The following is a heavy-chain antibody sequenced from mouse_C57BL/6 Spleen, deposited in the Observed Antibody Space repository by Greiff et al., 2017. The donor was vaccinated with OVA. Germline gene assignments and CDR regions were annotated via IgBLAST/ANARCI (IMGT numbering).Heavy chain of an antibody. D-gene: IGHD2-4*01. CDR1: GFTFSSYA. CDR3: ARAADYDEDYFDY. J-gene: IGHJ2*01. V-gene: IGHV5-4*01. Sequence: VQLKESGGGLVKPGGSLKLSCAASGFTFSSYAMSWVRQTPEKRLEWVATISDGGSYTYYPDNVKGRFTISRDKAKNNLYLQMSHLKSEDTAMYYCARAADYDEDYFDYWGQGTTLTVSS. CDR2: ISDGGSYT.